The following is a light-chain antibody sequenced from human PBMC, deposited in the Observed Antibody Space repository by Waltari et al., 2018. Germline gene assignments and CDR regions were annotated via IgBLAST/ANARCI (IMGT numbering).Light chain of an antibody. CDR1: SSDVGGYNY. Sequence: QSALTQPASVSGSPGQSITISCTGTSSDVGGYNYVSWYQQHPGKAPKLMIYEVSNRPSGVSNRFSGSKSGNTASLTISGLQAEDEADYYCSPYTRSSTSVVFGGGTKLTVL. J-gene: IGLJ2*01. CDR2: EVS. CDR3: SPYTRSSTSVV. V-gene: IGLV2-14*01.